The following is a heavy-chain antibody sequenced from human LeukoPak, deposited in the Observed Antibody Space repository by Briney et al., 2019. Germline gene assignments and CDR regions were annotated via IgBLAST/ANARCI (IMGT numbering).Heavy chain of an antibody. J-gene: IGHJ4*02. CDR1: GFTFSSHW. V-gene: IGHV3-7*03. Sequence: GGSLRLSCVDSGFTFSSHWMSWVRQAPGKGLEWVANINQGEGEKYYVDSVKGRFTISRDNAKKSLFLQMNSLRAEDTAVYYCARGRFIAATTAYYFDYWGQGTLVTVSS. CDR2: INQGEGEK. D-gene: IGHD6-13*01. CDR3: ARGRFIAATTAYYFDY.